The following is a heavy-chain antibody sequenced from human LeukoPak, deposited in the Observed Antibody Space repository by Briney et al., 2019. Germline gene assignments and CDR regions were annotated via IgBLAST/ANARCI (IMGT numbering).Heavy chain of an antibody. J-gene: IGHJ4*02. CDR1: GYAFTNYA. D-gene: IGHD2-2*01. V-gene: IGHV1-18*01. CDR3: ARGYCSSATCRHFDY. Sequence: ASVKVSCKASGYAFTNYAISWVRQAPGQGPEWMGWISVYNGNTNYAQKLQGRVTMTADTSTTTAYMELRSLRSDDTAVYYCARGYCSSATCRHFDYWGQGALVTVSS. CDR2: ISVYNGNT.